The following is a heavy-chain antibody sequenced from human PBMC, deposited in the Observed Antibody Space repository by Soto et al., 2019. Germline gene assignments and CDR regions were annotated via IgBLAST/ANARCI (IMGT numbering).Heavy chain of an antibody. V-gene: IGHV6-1*01. Sequence: SQTLSLTCAIPGDSVSSSRAAWNWIRQSPSRGLEWLGRTYYRSRWYNDYAVSVKSRIIINPDTSKNQFSLQLKSVTPEDTAVYYCARRALPVAARLNTPGDDAFDIWGQGTMVTVSS. CDR3: ARRALPVAARLNTPGDDAFDI. D-gene: IGHD6-19*01. CDR1: GDSVSSSRAA. CDR2: TYYRSRWYN. J-gene: IGHJ3*02.